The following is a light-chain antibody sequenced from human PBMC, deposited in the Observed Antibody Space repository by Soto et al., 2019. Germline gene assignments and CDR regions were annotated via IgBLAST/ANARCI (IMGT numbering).Light chain of an antibody. Sequence: EIVLTQSTATLSLSPGERATLSCRASQSVSSYLAWYQQKPGQAPRLLIYDASSRATGIPARFSGSGSGTDFTLTISSLEPEDFAVYYCQQRSNPYTFGQGTKLEIK. J-gene: IGKJ2*01. CDR2: DAS. CDR3: QQRSNPYT. CDR1: QSVSSY. V-gene: IGKV3-11*01.